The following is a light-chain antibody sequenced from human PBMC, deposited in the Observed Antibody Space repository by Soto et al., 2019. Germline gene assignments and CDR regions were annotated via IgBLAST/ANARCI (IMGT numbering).Light chain of an antibody. CDR3: QSYDSSPWV. CDR2: ENN. V-gene: IGLV6-57*03. J-gene: IGLJ3*02. CDR1: SGSIASNY. Sequence: NFMLTQPHSVSESPGKTVTISCTRSSGSIASNYVQWYQQRPGSAPTTVIYENNQRPSGVPHRFSGSIDTSSNSASLTISGLKTEDEADYYCQSYDSSPWVFGGGTKLT.